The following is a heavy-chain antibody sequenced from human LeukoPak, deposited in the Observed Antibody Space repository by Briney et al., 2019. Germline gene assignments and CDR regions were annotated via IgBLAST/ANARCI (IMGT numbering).Heavy chain of an antibody. CDR2: IIPIFGTA. Sequence: SVKVSCKASGYTFTSYAISWVRQAPGQGLEWMGGIIPIFGTANYAQKFQGRVTITADESTSTAYMELSSLRSEDTAVYYCASGVVVPAAMRHYYYYYMDVWGKGTTVTISS. CDR1: GYTFTSYA. V-gene: IGHV1-69*13. CDR3: ASGVVVPAAMRHYYYYYMDV. D-gene: IGHD2-2*01. J-gene: IGHJ6*03.